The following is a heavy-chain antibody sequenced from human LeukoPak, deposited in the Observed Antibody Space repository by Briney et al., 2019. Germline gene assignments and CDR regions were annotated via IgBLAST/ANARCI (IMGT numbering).Heavy chain of an antibody. CDR3: ARDPAITIFGVAPGWFDP. D-gene: IGHD3-3*01. CDR2: ISAYNGNT. CDR1: GYTFTSYG. Sequence: ASVKVSCKASGYTFTSYGISWVRQAPGQGLEWMGWISAYNGNTNYAQKFQGRVTMTTDTSTSTAYMELRSLRSDDTAVYYCARDPAITIFGVAPGWFDPWGQGTLVTVSS. J-gene: IGHJ5*02. V-gene: IGHV1-18*01.